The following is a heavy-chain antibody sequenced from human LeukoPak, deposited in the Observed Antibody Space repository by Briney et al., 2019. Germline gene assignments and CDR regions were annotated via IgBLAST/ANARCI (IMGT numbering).Heavy chain of an antibody. Sequence: GESLKISCKGSGYNFTNYWIGWVRQMSGKGLEWMGIIYPGDSDTRYSPSFQGQVTISADKSISTAYLQWSSLKASDTAMYYCAKTTVTTKGWDWFDPWGQGTLVTVSS. D-gene: IGHD4-17*01. CDR1: GYNFTNYW. CDR2: IYPGDSDT. CDR3: AKTTVTTKGWDWFDP. V-gene: IGHV5-51*01. J-gene: IGHJ5*02.